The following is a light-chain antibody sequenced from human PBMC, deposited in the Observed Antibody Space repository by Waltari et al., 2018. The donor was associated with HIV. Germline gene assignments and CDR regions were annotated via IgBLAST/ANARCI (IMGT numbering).Light chain of an antibody. CDR2: DVI. CDR1: SSDVGGYNY. Sequence: QSALTQPPSASGSPGQSVTLSCTGTSSDVGGYNYVSWHQQHPGKAPKLMIYDVITPPSVSPDLFSGSKSGNTASLTVSGLPPADEADYYCSSHAGSKVVFGGGTRLTVL. CDR3: SSHAGSKVV. V-gene: IGLV2-8*01. J-gene: IGLJ2*01.